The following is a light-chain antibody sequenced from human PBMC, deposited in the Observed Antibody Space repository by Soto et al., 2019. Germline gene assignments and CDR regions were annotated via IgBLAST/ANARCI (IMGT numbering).Light chain of an antibody. V-gene: IGLV2-14*01. Sequence: QSALTQPASVSGSPGQSITISCTGTSSDVGGYNYVSWYQQHPGKAPKLMIYAVTDRPSGVSSRFSGSKSGNTASLTISGLQAEDEGDYYCQSYDSTLSDRYVFGTGTKVTVL. CDR2: AVT. CDR3: QSYDSTLSDRYV. CDR1: SSDVGGYNY. J-gene: IGLJ1*01.